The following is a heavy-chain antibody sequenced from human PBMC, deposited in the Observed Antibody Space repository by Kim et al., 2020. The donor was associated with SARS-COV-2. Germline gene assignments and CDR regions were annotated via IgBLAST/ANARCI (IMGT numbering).Heavy chain of an antibody. CDR1: GYTFTSYG. Sequence: ASVKVSCKASGYTFTSYGISWVRQAPGQGLEWMGWISAYNGNTNYAQKLQGRVTMTTDTSTSTAYMELRSLRSDDTAVYYCARFIPRYYDSSGYWPYSAFDYWGQGTLVTVSS. V-gene: IGHV1-18*01. CDR3: ARFIPRYYDSSGYWPYSAFDY. J-gene: IGHJ4*02. CDR2: ISAYNGNT. D-gene: IGHD3-22*01.